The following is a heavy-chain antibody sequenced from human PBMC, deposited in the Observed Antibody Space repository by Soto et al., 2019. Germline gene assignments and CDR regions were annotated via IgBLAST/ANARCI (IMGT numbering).Heavy chain of an antibody. CDR2: ISYDGSNK. D-gene: IGHD6-19*01. J-gene: IGHJ4*01. V-gene: IGHV3-30*03. CDR3: ARPVSGWYVAPFDY. CDR1: GFTFSSYG. Sequence: GGSLRLSCAASGFTFSSYGMHWVRQAPGKGLEWVAVISYDGSNKYYADSVKGRFTISRDNSKNTLYPQMNSLRAEDTAVYYCARPVSGWYVAPFDYWGHGTLVTVSS.